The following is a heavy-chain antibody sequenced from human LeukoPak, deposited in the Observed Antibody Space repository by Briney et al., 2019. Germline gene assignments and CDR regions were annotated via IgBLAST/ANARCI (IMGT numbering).Heavy chain of an antibody. CDR2: INPYSGAL. J-gene: IGHJ5*02. D-gene: IGHD1-1*01. Sequence: GASVKVSCQTSGYTFSDFYLNWVRQAPGQGLEWMGWINPYSGALIPAQSLQGRLTMTWDTSTGTAYMELTRLTSDDTAVYYCATATVTHTRDPWGQGTLVTVSS. V-gene: IGHV1-2*02. CDR1: GYTFSDFY. CDR3: ATATVTHTRDP.